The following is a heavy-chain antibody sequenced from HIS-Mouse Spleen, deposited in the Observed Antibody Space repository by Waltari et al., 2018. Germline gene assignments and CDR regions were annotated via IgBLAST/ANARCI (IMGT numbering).Heavy chain of an antibody. V-gene: IGHV4-39*07. CDR2: IFYSGST. Sequence: QLQLQESGPGLVKPSETLSLTCTVSGGSISSSSYYWGWFRQHPGKGLEWIGGIFYSGSTYYNPSLKSRVTISVDTSKNQFSLKLSSVTAADTAVYYCAREIPYSSSWYDWYFDLWGRGTLVTVSS. D-gene: IGHD6-13*01. CDR3: AREIPYSSSWYDWYFDL. J-gene: IGHJ2*01. CDR1: GGSISSSSYY.